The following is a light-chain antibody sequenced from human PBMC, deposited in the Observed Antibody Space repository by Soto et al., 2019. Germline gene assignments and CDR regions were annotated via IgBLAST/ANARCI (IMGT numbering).Light chain of an antibody. V-gene: IGKV2-24*01. CDR3: MQATHLPRT. J-gene: IGKJ1*01. CDR2: KIS. Sequence: DTVMTQPPLSSPVTLGQPAPISCRSSQSLVHSDGDTYLSWLHQRPGQPPRLLISKISNRFSGVPDRFSGGGAGTEFTLEISRVEAEDVGVYYCMQATHLPRTFGQGTKVESK. CDR1: QSLVHSDGDTY.